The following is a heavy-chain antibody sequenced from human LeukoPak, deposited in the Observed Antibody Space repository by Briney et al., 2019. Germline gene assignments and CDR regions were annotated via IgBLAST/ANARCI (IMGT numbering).Heavy chain of an antibody. CDR1: GFSFSSYG. V-gene: IGHV3-30*18. CDR2: ISYDGSDK. CDR3: AKSDGSGTYYTTEYFQH. Sequence: PGGSLRLSCAASGFSFSSYGMHWVRQAPGKGLEWVAVISYDGSDKYYADSVKGRFTISRDNSKNTLYLQMNSLRAEDTAVYYCAKSDGSGTYYTTEYFQHWGQGTLVTVSS. J-gene: IGHJ1*01. D-gene: IGHD3-10*01.